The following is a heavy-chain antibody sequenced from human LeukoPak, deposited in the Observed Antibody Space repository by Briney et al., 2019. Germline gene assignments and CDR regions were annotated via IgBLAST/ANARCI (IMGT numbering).Heavy chain of an antibody. J-gene: IGHJ4*02. Sequence: SETLSLTCTVSGGSISSYYWSWIRQPPGKGLDWIGYIYYNGRANYNPSLKSRVPISVDTSKSQFSLKLSSVTAADAAVYFCARGYCSGTRCFDYWGQGTLVTVSS. V-gene: IGHV4-59*01. D-gene: IGHD2-2*01. CDR2: IYYNGRA. CDR3: ARGYCSGTRCFDY. CDR1: GGSISSYY.